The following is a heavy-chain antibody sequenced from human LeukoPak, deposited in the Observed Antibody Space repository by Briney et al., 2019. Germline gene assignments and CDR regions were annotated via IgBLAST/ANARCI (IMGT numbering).Heavy chain of an antibody. V-gene: IGHV4-39*07. CDR1: GGSISSSSYY. D-gene: IGHD2-2*01. Sequence: PSETLSLTCTVSGGSISSSSYYWGWIRQPPGKGLEWIGSIYYSGSTYYNPSLKSRVTISVDTSKNQFSLKLSSVTAADTAVYYCARCPIVVVPAAMQTHFDYWGQGTLVTVSS. CDR2: IYYSGST. J-gene: IGHJ4*02. CDR3: ARCPIVVVPAAMQTHFDY.